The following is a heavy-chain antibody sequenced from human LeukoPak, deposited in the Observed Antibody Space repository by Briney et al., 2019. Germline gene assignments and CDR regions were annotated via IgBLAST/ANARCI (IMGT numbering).Heavy chain of an antibody. D-gene: IGHD3-10*01. Sequence: GASVKVSCKASGGTFSSYAISWVRQAPGQGLEWMGGIIPIFGTANYAQKFQGRVTITADESTSTAYMELSSLRSEDTAVYYCASYYGSGSYHRDYYYGMDVWGKGTTVTVSP. J-gene: IGHJ6*04. CDR2: IIPIFGTA. V-gene: IGHV1-69*13. CDR3: ASYYGSGSYHRDYYYGMDV. CDR1: GGTFSSYA.